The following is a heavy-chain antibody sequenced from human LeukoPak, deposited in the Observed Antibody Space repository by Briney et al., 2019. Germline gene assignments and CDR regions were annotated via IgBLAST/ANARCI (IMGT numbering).Heavy chain of an antibody. D-gene: IGHD3-10*01. Sequence: PGGSLRLSCAASGFTFSSYSMNWVRQAPGKGLEWVSSISSSSSYIYYADSVKGRFTISRDNAKNSLYLQMNSLRAEDTAVYYCARDFGDYYGSGSYSLDWGQGTLVTVSS. V-gene: IGHV3-21*01. CDR1: GFTFSSYS. CDR2: ISSSSSYI. CDR3: ARDFGDYYGSGSYSLD. J-gene: IGHJ4*02.